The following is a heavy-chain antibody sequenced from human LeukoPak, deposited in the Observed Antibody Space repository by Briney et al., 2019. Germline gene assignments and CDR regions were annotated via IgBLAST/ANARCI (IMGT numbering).Heavy chain of an antibody. J-gene: IGHJ4*02. CDR3: VRDLDY. Sequence: GGSLRVSCAASGFTFSSYEMNWVRQGPGKGLEWFSYISSGGGTIYYADSVKGRFTISRDNAKNSLYLQMNSLRAEDTAVYYCVRDLDYWGQGTLVTVSS. CDR2: ISSGGGTI. V-gene: IGHV3-48*03. CDR1: GFTFSSYE.